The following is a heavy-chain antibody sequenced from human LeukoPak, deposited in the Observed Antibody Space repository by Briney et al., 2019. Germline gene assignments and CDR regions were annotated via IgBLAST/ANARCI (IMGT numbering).Heavy chain of an antibody. J-gene: IGHJ5*02. V-gene: IGHV3-48*04. D-gene: IGHD3-10*01. Sequence: PGGSLRLSCAASGFTFSSYSMNWVRQAPGKGLEWVSYISSSSSTIYYADSVKGRFTISRDNAKNSLYLQMNSLRAEDTAVYYCARDRTFGSPWFDPWGQGTLVTVSS. CDR1: GFTFSSYS. CDR3: ARDRTFGSPWFDP. CDR2: ISSSSSTI.